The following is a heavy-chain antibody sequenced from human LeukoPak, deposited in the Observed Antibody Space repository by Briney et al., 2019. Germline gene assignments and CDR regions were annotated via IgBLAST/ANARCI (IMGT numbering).Heavy chain of an antibody. CDR3: ARAAYYYDSSGYYYFDY. Sequence: ASVTVSFKASGYTFTSYYMHWVRQSPGQGLEWMGIINPSGGSTSYAQKFQGRVTMNRDTSTSTVYMELSSLRSEDTAVYYCARAAYYYDSSGYYYFDYWGQGTLVTVSS. D-gene: IGHD3-22*01. CDR1: GYTFTSYY. CDR2: INPSGGST. V-gene: IGHV1-46*01. J-gene: IGHJ4*02.